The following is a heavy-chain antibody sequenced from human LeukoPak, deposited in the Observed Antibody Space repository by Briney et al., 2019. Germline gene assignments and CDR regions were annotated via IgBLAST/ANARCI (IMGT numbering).Heavy chain of an antibody. Sequence: KTGGSLRLSCAASGFTFSDYYMSWIRQAPGKGLEWVSYISSSGSTIYYADSVKGRFTISRDNAKNSLYLQMNSLRAEDTAVYYCAKPSSTLYSSIGDAFDFWGQGTMVTVSS. D-gene: IGHD6-13*01. CDR3: AKPSSTLYSSIGDAFDF. J-gene: IGHJ3*01. CDR2: ISSSGSTI. CDR1: GFTFSDYY. V-gene: IGHV3-11*04.